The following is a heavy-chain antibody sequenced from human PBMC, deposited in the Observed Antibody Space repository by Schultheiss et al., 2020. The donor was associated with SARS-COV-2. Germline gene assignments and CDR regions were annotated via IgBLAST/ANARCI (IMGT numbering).Heavy chain of an antibody. Sequence: ESLKISCKASGYTFTSYAMNWVRQAPGQGLEWMGWINPNSGGTNYAQKFQGRVTMTRDTSISTAYMELRSLRSDDTAVYYCARDTASGGSTWYLYFQHWGQGTLVTVSS. CDR1: GYTFTSYA. J-gene: IGHJ1*01. CDR3: ARDTASGGSTWYLYFQH. V-gene: IGHV1-2*02. D-gene: IGHD6-13*01. CDR2: INPNSGGT.